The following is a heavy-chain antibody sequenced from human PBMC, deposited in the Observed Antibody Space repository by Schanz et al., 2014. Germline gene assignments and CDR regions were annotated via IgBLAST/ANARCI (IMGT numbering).Heavy chain of an antibody. Sequence: EVQLVESGGALVQPWGSLRLSCSASGFTFSDHWMSWVRQAPGKGLEWVANIKGDSSVKAYVDSVRGRFTLSRDNVKNSVYLQMNSLRVEDTAVYYCARDPNSVNELDYWGQGTLVTVSS. CDR2: IKGDSSVK. D-gene: IGHD5-12*01. CDR1: GFTFSDHW. V-gene: IGHV3-7*03. J-gene: IGHJ4*02. CDR3: ARDPNSVNELDY.